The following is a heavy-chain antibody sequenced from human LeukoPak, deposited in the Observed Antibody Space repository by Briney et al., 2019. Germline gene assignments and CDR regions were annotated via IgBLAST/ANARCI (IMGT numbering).Heavy chain of an antibody. Sequence: GGSLRLSCAASGFTFPRHAMSWVRQAPGKGLEWVASSGGSGGRTHYADSVKGRFTISRDNSQNTVYLYMNSLRADDTAVYYCAQEHFDTSGYYSRFDNWGQGILVTVSS. D-gene: IGHD3-22*01. V-gene: IGHV3-23*01. J-gene: IGHJ4*02. CDR2: SGGSGGRT. CDR3: AQEHFDTSGYYSRFDN. CDR1: GFTFPRHA.